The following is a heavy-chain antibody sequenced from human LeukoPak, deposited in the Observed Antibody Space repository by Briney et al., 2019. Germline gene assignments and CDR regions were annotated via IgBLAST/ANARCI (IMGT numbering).Heavy chain of an antibody. Sequence: SETLSLTCAVSGYSISSDYYWGWMRQPPGKGLEWIGNIYHSGSTYYNPSLKSRVIILVDTSKNQFSLRLSSVTAADTAVYYCARGGSGSYASYMDVWGKGTTVTVSS. V-gene: IGHV4-38-2*01. CDR3: ARGGSGSYASYMDV. D-gene: IGHD3-10*01. CDR1: GYSISSDYY. J-gene: IGHJ6*03. CDR2: IYHSGST.